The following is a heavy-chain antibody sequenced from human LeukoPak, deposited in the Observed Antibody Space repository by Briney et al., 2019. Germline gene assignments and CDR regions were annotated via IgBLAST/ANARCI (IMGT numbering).Heavy chain of an antibody. D-gene: IGHD1/OR15-1a*01. CDR1: GFTVSSNY. V-gene: IGHV3-53*01. CDR3: ARNMGY. CDR2: IDSGGST. J-gene: IGHJ4*02. Sequence: PGGSLRLSCAASGFTVSSNYMSWVRQAPGKGLEWVSLIDSGGSTYYADPVKGRFTISRDNAKNTLYLQMNRLRAEDTAVYYCARNMGYWGQGTLVTVSS.